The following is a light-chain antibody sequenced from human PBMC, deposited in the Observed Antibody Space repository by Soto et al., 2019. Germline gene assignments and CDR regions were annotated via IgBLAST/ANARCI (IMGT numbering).Light chain of an antibody. V-gene: IGKV1-33*01. J-gene: IGKJ4*01. CDR1: QNINNY. CDR3: QQYENYPLT. Sequence: DIQMTQSPSSLSASVGDRVTITFQASQNINNYLNWYQQKPGRAPKLLIYDASNLEAGVPSRFRGSGSGTDFTFTISRLQPEDIATYYCQQYENYPLTFGGGTKVDIK. CDR2: DAS.